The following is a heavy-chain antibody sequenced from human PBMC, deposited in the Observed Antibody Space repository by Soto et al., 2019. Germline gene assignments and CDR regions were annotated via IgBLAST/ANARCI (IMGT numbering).Heavy chain of an antibody. D-gene: IGHD3-16*01. Sequence: AGGSLRLSCAASGFTFSSYAMHWVRQAPGKGLEWVAVISYDGSNKYYADSVKGRFTISRDNSKNTLYLQMNSLRAEDTAVYYCARGRTYYYGMDVWGQGTTVTVSS. V-gene: IGHV3-30-3*01. J-gene: IGHJ6*02. CDR2: ISYDGSNK. CDR3: ARGRTYYYGMDV. CDR1: GFTFSSYA.